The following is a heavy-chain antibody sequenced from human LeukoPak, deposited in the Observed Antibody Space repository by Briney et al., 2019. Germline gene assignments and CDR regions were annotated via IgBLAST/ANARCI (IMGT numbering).Heavy chain of an antibody. CDR1: GYSISSGYS. D-gene: IGHD3-10*01. CDR3: ARRLMTMVRGVNHWYFDL. J-gene: IGHJ2*01. CDR2: IYHSGST. Sequence: SETLSLTCTVSGYSISSGYSWGWIRQPPGKGLEWIGSIYHSGSTNYNPSLKSRVTISVDTSKNQFSLQLSSVTAADTAVYYCARRLMTMVRGVNHWYFDLWGRGTLVTVSS. V-gene: IGHV4-38-2*02.